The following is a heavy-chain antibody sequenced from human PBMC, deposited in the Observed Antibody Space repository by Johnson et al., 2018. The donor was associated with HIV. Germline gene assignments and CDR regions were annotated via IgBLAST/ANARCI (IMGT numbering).Heavy chain of an antibody. CDR1: GFTFSSYA. J-gene: IGHJ3*02. CDR3: TTDEGISGSYSRTPRQDAFDI. Sequence: QVQLVESGGGVVQPGRSLRLSCAASGFTFSSYAMHWVRQAPGKGLEWVAVISYDGRNEYYADSVKGRFTISRDNSKNTVYLQMNSLKTEDTAVYYCTTDEGISGSYSRTPRQDAFDIWGQGTMVTVSS. D-gene: IGHD1-26*01. CDR2: ISYDGRNE. V-gene: IGHV3-30*04.